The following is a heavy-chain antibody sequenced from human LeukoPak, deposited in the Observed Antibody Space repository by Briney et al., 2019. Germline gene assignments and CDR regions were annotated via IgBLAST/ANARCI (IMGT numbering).Heavy chain of an antibody. CDR3: AGAVAGTFTYYFDY. CDR2: IYYSGST. D-gene: IGHD6-19*01. V-gene: IGHV4-39*01. J-gene: IGHJ4*02. Sequence: NPSQTLSLTCTVSGGSISSGDYYWSWIRQPPGKGLEWIGSIYYSGSTYYNPSLKSRVTISVDTSKNQFSLKLSSVTAADTAVYYCAGAVAGTFTYYFDYWGQGTLVSVSS. CDR1: GGSISSGDYY.